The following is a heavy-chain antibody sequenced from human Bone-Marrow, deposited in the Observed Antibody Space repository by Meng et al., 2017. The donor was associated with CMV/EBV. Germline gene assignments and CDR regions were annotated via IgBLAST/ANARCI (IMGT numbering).Heavy chain of an antibody. J-gene: IGHJ5*02. CDR3: VRDSLTVSRSWYWRWLDP. CDR1: GYNFSSYG. V-gene: IGHV1-18*01. D-gene: IGHD6-13*01. CDR2: ISAYNGNT. Sequence: ASVKVSCKASGYNFSSYGISWVRQAPGQGLEWMGWISAYNGNTDYAQKLQGRVTLTTDTSTSTAYMELRSLRSDDTAIYYCVRDSLTVSRSWYWRWLDPWGQGTLVTVSS.